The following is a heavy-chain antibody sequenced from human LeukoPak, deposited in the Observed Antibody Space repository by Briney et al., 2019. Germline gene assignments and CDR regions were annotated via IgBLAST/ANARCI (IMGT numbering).Heavy chain of an antibody. D-gene: IGHD1-26*01. CDR1: GFTFSSYG. V-gene: IGHV3-33*06. J-gene: IGHJ4*02. CDR3: AKDRRWELLLDY. Sequence: GGSLRLSCAASGFTFSSYGMNWVRQAPGKGLEWVAVIWYDGSNKYYADSVKGRFTISRDNSKNTLYLQMNSLRAEDMAVYYCAKDRRWELLLDYWGQGTLVTVSS. CDR2: IWYDGSNK.